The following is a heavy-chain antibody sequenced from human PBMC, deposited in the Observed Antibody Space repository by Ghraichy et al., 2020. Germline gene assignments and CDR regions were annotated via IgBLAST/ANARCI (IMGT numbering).Heavy chain of an antibody. D-gene: IGHD6-19*01. Sequence: GESLNISCSASGFTFRSYTINWVRQAPGKGLEWVSTINTGSNYIYYADSVKGRFTISRDNAKNSLYLQMNSLTAEDTAVYYCARERGFAVAGTDYWGLGTLVTVSS. CDR3: ARERGFAVAGTDY. CDR1: GFTFRSYT. J-gene: IGHJ4*02. CDR2: INTGSNYI. V-gene: IGHV3-21*01.